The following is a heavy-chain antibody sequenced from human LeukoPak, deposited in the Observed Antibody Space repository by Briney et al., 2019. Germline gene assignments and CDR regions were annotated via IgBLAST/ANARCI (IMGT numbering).Heavy chain of an antibody. CDR1: GFTFSSYA. J-gene: IGHJ3*02. V-gene: IGHV3-30-3*01. D-gene: IGHD6-13*01. Sequence: GGSLRLSCAASGFTFSSYAMHWVRQAPGKGLEWVAVISYDGSNKYYADSVKGRFTISRDNSKNTLYLQMNSLRAEDTAVYYCRAGWTQQLVHGAFDIWGQGTMVTVSS. CDR2: ISYDGSNK. CDR3: RAGWTQQLVHGAFDI.